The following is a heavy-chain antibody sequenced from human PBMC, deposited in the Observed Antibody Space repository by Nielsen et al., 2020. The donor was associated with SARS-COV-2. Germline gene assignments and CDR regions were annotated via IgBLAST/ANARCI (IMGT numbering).Heavy chain of an antibody. D-gene: IGHD6-13*01. CDR1: GFTFGGYA. CDR3: ARSTPYGTTWYGALDS. J-gene: IGHJ4*02. Sequence: GGSLRLSCTASGFTFGGYAMSWVRQAPGKGLEWVSAFSGRGGTHYADFVKGRFTTSTDKSRTTLYLQMTSLRAEDTAIYYCARSTPYGTTWYGALDSWGQGTLVSVSS. V-gene: IGHV3-23*01. CDR2: FSGRGGT.